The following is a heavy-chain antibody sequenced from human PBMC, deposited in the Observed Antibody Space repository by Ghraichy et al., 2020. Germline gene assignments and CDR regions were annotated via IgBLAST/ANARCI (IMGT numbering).Heavy chain of an antibody. CDR2: ISSSSSYI. J-gene: IGHJ5*02. D-gene: IGHD1-26*01. CDR1: GFTFSGYT. V-gene: IGHV3-21*01. CDR3: ARDADKYSGTYGWFDP. Sequence: GGSLRLSCAASGFTFSGYTMNWVRQAPGKGLEWVSSISSSSSYIYYVDSVKGRFTISRDNAKNSLYLQMNSLRAEDTAVYYCARDADKYSGTYGWFDPWGQGTLVTVSS.